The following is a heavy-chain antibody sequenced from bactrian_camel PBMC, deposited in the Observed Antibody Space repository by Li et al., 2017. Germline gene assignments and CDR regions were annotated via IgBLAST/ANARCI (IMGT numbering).Heavy chain of an antibody. CDR3: ALEGAHYLFSCGQHWPIGY. CDR1: GFTFSGGW. Sequence: QVQLVESGGGLVQAGGSLRLSCAASGFTFSGGWMYRVRQAPGKGLEWVSTISRDGGATYYADSVKGRFTISRDNAKNTVYLQMNNLQPEDTGTYFCALEGAHYLFSCGQHWPIGYFGHGTQVTVS. CDR2: ISRDGGAT. V-gene: IGHV3S25*01. D-gene: IGHD1*01. J-gene: IGHJ6*01.